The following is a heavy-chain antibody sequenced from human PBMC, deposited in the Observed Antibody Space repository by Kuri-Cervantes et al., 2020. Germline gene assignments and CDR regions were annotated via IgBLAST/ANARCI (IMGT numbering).Heavy chain of an antibody. Sequence: ASVKVSCKASGYTFTGYYIHWVRQAPGQGLEWMGWMNPNSGNTGYAQKFQGRVTTTRNTSISTAYMELSSLRSEDTAVYYCASIAAAGTSYWGQGTLVTVSS. CDR2: MNPNSGNT. V-gene: IGHV1-8*02. D-gene: IGHD6-13*01. CDR3: ASIAAAGTSY. CDR1: GYTFTGYY. J-gene: IGHJ4*02.